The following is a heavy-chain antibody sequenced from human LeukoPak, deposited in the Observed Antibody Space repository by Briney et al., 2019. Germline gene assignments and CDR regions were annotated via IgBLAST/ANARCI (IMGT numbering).Heavy chain of an antibody. Sequence: ASVKVSCKASGYTFTSYGISWVRQAPGQGLEWMGWISAYNGNTNYAQKLQGRVTMTTDTSTSTAYMELRSLRSDDTAVYYCARAELGYCSITSCYTTPTFDYWGQGTLVTVSS. CDR3: ARAELGYCSITSCYTTPTFDY. D-gene: IGHD2-2*02. CDR2: ISAYNGNT. V-gene: IGHV1-18*01. J-gene: IGHJ4*02. CDR1: GYTFTSYG.